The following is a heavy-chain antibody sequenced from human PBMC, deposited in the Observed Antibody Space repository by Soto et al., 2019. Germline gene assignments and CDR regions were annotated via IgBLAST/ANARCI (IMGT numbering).Heavy chain of an antibody. CDR3: AGYCSGGSCYSEADY. CDR1: GFTFSSYS. Sequence: EVQLVESGGGLVKPGGSLRLSCAASGFTFSSYSMNWVRQAPGKGLEWVSSISSSSSSIYYADSVKGRFIISRDNAKNSLYLQMNSLRAEDTAVYYCAGYCSGGSCYSEADYWGQGTLVTVSS. J-gene: IGHJ4*02. D-gene: IGHD2-15*01. CDR2: ISSSSSSI. V-gene: IGHV3-21*01.